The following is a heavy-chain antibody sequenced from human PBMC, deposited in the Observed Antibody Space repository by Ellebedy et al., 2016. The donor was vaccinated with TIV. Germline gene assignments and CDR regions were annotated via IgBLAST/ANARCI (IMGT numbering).Heavy chain of an antibody. CDR1: GYTFTSYY. Sequence: AASVKVSCKASGYTFTSYYMHWVRQAPGQGLEWMGIINPSGGSTSYAQKFQGRVTMTRDTSTSTVYMELSSLRSEDTAVYYYARADGDYAPIDYWGQGTLVTVSS. CDR3: ARADGDYAPIDY. D-gene: IGHD4-17*01. V-gene: IGHV1-46*01. CDR2: INPSGGST. J-gene: IGHJ4*02.